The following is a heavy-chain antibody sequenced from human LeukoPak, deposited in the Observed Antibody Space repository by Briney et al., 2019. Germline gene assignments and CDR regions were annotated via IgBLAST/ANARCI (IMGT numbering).Heavy chain of an antibody. CDR2: IWYDGSNK. V-gene: IGHV3-33*01. D-gene: IGHD3-3*01. CDR1: GFTFSNYG. Sequence: GRSLRLSCAAPGFTFSNYGMHWVRQTPGKGLEWVAVIWYDGSNKDYGDSVKGRFTISRDNSKNTLYLQINSLRAEDTAVYYCARDRSVDYFDYWGQGTLVTVSS. J-gene: IGHJ4*02. CDR3: ARDRSVDYFDY.